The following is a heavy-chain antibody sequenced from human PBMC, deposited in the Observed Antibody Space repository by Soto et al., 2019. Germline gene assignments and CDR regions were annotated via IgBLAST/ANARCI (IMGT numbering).Heavy chain of an antibody. Sequence: GGSLRLSCAASGFTFSNYWMSWVRQAPGKGLEWVANIKQDGSEKYYVDSVEGRFTLSRDNAKNSLHLQMNSLRAEDTAVYYCAREPHSSHYYYYSMYVCGQKPTVTVSS. J-gene: IGHJ6*02. CDR2: IKQDGSEK. D-gene: IGHD6-6*01. CDR1: GFTFSNYW. V-gene: IGHV3-7*01. CDR3: AREPHSSHYYYYSMYV.